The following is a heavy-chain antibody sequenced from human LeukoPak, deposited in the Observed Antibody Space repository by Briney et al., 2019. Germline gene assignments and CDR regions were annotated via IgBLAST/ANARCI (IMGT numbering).Heavy chain of an antibody. Sequence: PSETLSLTCTVSGGSISSGSYSWSWIRQPAGKGLEWLGRIYSSGSTTYNPSLKSRVTISVDTSKNQFSLKLSSVTAADTAVYYCARDQRSSWSIYYYGMDVWGQGTTVTVSS. J-gene: IGHJ6*02. D-gene: IGHD6-13*01. V-gene: IGHV4-61*02. CDR3: ARDQRSSWSIYYYGMDV. CDR2: IYSSGST. CDR1: GGSISSGSYS.